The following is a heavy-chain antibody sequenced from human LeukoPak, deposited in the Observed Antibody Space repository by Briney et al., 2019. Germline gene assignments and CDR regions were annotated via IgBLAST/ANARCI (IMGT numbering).Heavy chain of an antibody. CDR2: ISAYNGNT. CDR3: ARDLDQYSGRYGGFGHDF. D-gene: IGHD1-26*01. J-gene: IGHJ4*02. CDR1: GYTFTSYG. V-gene: IGHV1-18*01. Sequence: ASVEVSCKASGYTFTSYGINWVRQAPGQGLEWMGWISAYNGNTNYAQELQGRVTMTTDTSTSTAYMELRSLRSDDTAVYYCARDLDQYSGRYGGFGHDFWGQGTLVTVSS.